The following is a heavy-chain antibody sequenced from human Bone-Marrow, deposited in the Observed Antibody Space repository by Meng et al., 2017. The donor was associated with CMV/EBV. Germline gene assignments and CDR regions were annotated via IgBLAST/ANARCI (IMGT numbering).Heavy chain of an antibody. V-gene: IGHV3-33*06. J-gene: IGHJ6*02. D-gene: IGHD3-16*02. CDR2: IWYDGSNK. CDR3: AKDRDPIDYYGMDV. CDR1: GFTFSSYG. Sequence: GESLKISCAASGFTFSSYGMHWVRQAPGKGLEWVAVIWYDGSNKYYADSVKGRFTISRDNSKNTLYLQMNSLRAEDTAVYYCAKDRDPIDYYGMDVWGQGPTVTVYS.